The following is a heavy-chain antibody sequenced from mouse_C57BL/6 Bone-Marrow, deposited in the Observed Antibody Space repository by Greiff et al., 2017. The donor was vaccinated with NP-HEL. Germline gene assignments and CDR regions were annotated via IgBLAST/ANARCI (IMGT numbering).Heavy chain of an antibody. CDR2: ISNGGGST. V-gene: IGHV5-12*01. D-gene: IGHD2-4*01. CDR1: GFTFSDYY. Sequence: EVMLVESGGGLVQPGGSLKLSCAASGFTFSDYYMYWVRQTPEKRLEWVAYISNGGGSTFYPDTVKGRFTISRDNAKNTPYLQMSRLKTEDTVMYYCARRYHDYNEFEWYFDVWGTGTTVTVSS. J-gene: IGHJ1*03. CDR3: ARRYHDYNEFEWYFDV.